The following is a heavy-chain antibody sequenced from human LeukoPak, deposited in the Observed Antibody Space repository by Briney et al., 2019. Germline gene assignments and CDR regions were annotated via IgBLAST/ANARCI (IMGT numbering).Heavy chain of an antibody. Sequence: SETLSLTCTVSGGSISSYYWSWIRQPPGKGLEWIGYVYYSGSANYNPSLKSRVTTSVDTSKNQCSLRVSSVTVADTAVYYCARVLGGIPGVFDIWGHGTMVTVSS. CDR3: ARVLGGIPGVFDI. D-gene: IGHD3-16*01. V-gene: IGHV4-59*01. CDR2: VYYSGSA. J-gene: IGHJ3*02. CDR1: GGSISSYY.